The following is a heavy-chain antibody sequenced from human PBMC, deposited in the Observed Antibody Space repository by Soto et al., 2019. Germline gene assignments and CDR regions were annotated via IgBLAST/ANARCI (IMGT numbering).Heavy chain of an antibody. D-gene: IGHD6-13*01. Sequence: GGSLRLSCAACGFTFSSYGMHWVRQAPGKGLEWVAVISYDGSNKYYADSVKGRFTISRDNSKNTLYLQMNSLRAEDTAVYYCAKDPYSSSWYGGFYYYYYGMDVWGQVTTVTVSS. CDR3: AKDPYSSSWYGGFYYYYYGMDV. CDR2: ISYDGSNK. J-gene: IGHJ6*02. CDR1: GFTFSSYG. V-gene: IGHV3-30*18.